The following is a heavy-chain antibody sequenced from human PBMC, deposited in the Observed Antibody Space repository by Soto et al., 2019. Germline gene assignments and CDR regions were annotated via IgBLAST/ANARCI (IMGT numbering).Heavy chain of an antibody. CDR3: ARGQVQLVGVYYYGTEV. J-gene: IGHJ6*02. CDR2: IIPIFGTA. D-gene: IGHD6-6*01. Sequence: SVNLSCKASGGTFSSYAISWVRQAPGEGLEWMGGIIPIFGTANYAQKFQGRVTITADESTSTAYMELSSLRSEDTAVYYCARGQVQLVGVYYYGTEVWGQGTTVIVSS. V-gene: IGHV1-69*13. CDR1: GGTFSSYA.